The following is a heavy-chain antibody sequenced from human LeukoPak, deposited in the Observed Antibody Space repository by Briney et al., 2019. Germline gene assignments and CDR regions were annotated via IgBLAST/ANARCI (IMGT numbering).Heavy chain of an antibody. CDR2: IYYSGST. V-gene: IGHV4-59*01. Sequence: PSETLSLTCTVSGGSISSYYWSWIRQPPGKGLEWIGYIYYSGSTNYNPSLKSRVTISVDTSKNQFSLKLSSVTAADTAVYYCARAMGYLRWFDPWGQGTLVTVSS. CDR1: GGSISSYY. CDR3: ARAMGYLRWFDP. J-gene: IGHJ5*02. D-gene: IGHD6-13*01.